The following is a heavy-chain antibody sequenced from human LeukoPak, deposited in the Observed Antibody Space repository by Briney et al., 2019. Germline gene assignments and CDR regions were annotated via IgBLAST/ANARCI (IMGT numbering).Heavy chain of an antibody. D-gene: IGHD6-19*01. Sequence: GGSLRLSCAASGFTLSRYSVNWVRQAPGKGLDWVSSISSSSSYIYYADSVKGRFTISRDNAKNSLYLQMNSQRAEDTAVYYCARDQYTSAWNWGQGTLVTVSS. CDR3: ARDQYTSAWN. J-gene: IGHJ4*02. CDR1: GFTLSRYS. CDR2: ISSSSSYI. V-gene: IGHV3-21*01.